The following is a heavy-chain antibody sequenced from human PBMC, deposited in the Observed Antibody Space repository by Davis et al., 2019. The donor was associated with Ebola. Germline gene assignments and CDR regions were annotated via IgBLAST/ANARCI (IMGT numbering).Heavy chain of an antibody. CDR2: ICSSSSTI. CDR3: ARDKAALGYCSGGSCYPLVNWFDP. V-gene: IGHV3-48*02. J-gene: IGHJ5*02. Sequence: GESLKISCAASGFTFSSYGMHWVRQAPGKGLEWVSYICSSSSTIYYADSVKGRFTISRDNAKNSLYLQMNSLRDEDTAVYYCARDKAALGYCSGGSCYPLVNWFDPWGQGTLVTVSS. CDR1: GFTFSSYG. D-gene: IGHD2-15*01.